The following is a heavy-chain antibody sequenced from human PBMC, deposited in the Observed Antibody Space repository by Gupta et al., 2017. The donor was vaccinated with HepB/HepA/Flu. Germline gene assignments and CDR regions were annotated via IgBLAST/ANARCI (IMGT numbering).Heavy chain of an antibody. Sequence: EVQLVESGGGLVQPGGSLRLSCAASGFTFSSHWMNWVRQAPGKGLEWVANIKQDGSEKKYVDSVKGRFTSSGDNAKDSLYLQMDSLRAEDTAVYYCARGSGSTTRALDIWGQGTMVTVSS. D-gene: IGHD2/OR15-2a*01. CDR1: GFTFSSHW. CDR2: IKQDGSEK. CDR3: ARGSGSTTRALDI. J-gene: IGHJ3*02. V-gene: IGHV3-7*01.